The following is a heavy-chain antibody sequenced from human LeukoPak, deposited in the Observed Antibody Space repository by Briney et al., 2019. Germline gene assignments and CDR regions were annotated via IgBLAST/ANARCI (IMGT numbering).Heavy chain of an antibody. V-gene: IGHV4-34*01. Sequence: PSETLSLTCAVYGGSFSGYYWSWIRQPPGKGLEWIGEINHSGSTNYNPSLKSRVTISVDTSKNQFSLKLSSVTAADTAVYYCAREGYYDSSGYYYRSFDFWGQGALVTVSS. CDR1: GGSFSGYY. D-gene: IGHD3-22*01. J-gene: IGHJ4*02. CDR3: AREGYYDSSGYYYRSFDF. CDR2: INHSGST.